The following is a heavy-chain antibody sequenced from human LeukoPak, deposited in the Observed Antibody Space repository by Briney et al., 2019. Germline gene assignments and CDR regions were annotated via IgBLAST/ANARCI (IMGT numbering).Heavy chain of an antibody. CDR3: AKHHYYDSSGPDP. CDR2: IRYDGSNK. V-gene: IGHV3-30*02. Sequence: GGSLRLSCAASGFTFSSYGMHWVRQAPGKGLEWVAFIRYDGSNKYYADPVKGRFTISRDNSKNTLYLQMNSLRAEDTAVYYCAKHHYYDSSGPDPWGQGTLVTVSS. CDR1: GFTFSSYG. D-gene: IGHD3-22*01. J-gene: IGHJ5*02.